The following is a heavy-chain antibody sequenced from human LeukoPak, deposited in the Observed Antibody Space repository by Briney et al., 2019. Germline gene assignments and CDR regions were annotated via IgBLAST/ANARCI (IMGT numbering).Heavy chain of an antibody. Sequence: SETLSLTCTVSGGSISSSSYYWGWIRQPPGKGLEWIGSIYYSGSTYYNPSLESRVTISVDTSKNQFSLKLSSVTAADTAVYYCASATVGTFDYWGQGTLVTVSS. CDR1: GGSISSSSYY. CDR2: IYYSGST. D-gene: IGHD4-23*01. CDR3: ASATVGTFDY. V-gene: IGHV4-39*01. J-gene: IGHJ4*02.